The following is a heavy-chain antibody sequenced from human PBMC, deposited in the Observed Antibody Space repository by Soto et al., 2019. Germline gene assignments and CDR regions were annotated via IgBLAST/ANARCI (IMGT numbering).Heavy chain of an antibody. J-gene: IGHJ6*02. CDR2: IIPIFGTA. CDR3: ARDSFRYGEYSSSSFPYYYGMDV. Sequence: QVQLVQSGAEVKKPGSSVKVSCKAFGGTFSSYAISWVRQAPGQGLEWMGGIIPIFGTANYAQKFQGRVTITADESKSTAYMELSSLRSEDTAVYYCARDSFRYGEYSSSSFPYYYGMDVWGQGTTVTVSS. CDR1: GGTFSSYA. V-gene: IGHV1-69*01. D-gene: IGHD6-6*01.